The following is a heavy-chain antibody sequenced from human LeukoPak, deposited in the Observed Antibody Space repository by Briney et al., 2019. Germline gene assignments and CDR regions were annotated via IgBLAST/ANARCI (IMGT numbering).Heavy chain of an antibody. Sequence: GGSLRLSCAASGFTFSSYSMHWGRQAPGKGVEWVSSITSSSSKIYYADSVKGRFIISRENAKNSLYLQMNSLRAEDTAVYYCARSYSYGFWLPFAYCGQGTLVTVSS. CDR3: ARSYSYGFWLPFAY. CDR1: GFTFSSYS. CDR2: ITSSSSKI. D-gene: IGHD5-18*01. V-gene: IGHV3-21*01. J-gene: IGHJ4*02.